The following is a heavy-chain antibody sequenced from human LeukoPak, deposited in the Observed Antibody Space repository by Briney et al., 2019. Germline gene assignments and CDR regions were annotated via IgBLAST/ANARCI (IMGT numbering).Heavy chain of an antibody. CDR1: GGSFSGYH. CDR3: ARSVDTAMVHFDY. Sequence: PSETLSLTCAVYGGSFSGYHWSWIRQPPGKGLEWIGEINHSGSTNYNPSLKSRVTISVDTSKNQFSLKLSSVTAADTAVYYCARSVDTAMVHFDYWGQGTLVTVSS. D-gene: IGHD5-18*01. V-gene: IGHV4-34*01. CDR2: INHSGST. J-gene: IGHJ4*02.